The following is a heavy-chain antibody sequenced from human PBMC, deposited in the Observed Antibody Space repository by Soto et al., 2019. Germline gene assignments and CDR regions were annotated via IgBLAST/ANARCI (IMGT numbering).Heavy chain of an antibody. CDR2: IRSKAYGGTT. Sequence: PGGSLRLSCTASGFTFGDYAMSWFRQAPGKGLEWIGFIRSKAYGGTTEYAASVKGRFTISRDDSKIIAYLQMNSLKTEDTAVYYFTSAQARDSSGYYSDYWGQGTLVTGSS. CDR3: TSAQARDSSGYYSDY. V-gene: IGHV3-49*03. CDR1: GFTFGDYA. J-gene: IGHJ4*02. D-gene: IGHD3-22*01.